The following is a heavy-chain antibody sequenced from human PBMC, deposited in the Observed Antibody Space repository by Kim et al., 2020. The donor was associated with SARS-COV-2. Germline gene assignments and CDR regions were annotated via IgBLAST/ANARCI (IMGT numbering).Heavy chain of an antibody. CDR1: GYTFTTYG. CDR2: ISAYNGNT. CDR3: ARDSNYYGSGSLYYFDS. Sequence: ASVKVSCKASGYTFTTYGISWVRQAPGQGLEWMGWISAYNGNTNYAEQLQGRVTLTTDTSTTTAYMELTSLRSDDMAVYYCARDSNYYGSGSLYYFDSWGQGTLVTVSS. D-gene: IGHD3-10*01. V-gene: IGHV1-18*03. J-gene: IGHJ4*02.